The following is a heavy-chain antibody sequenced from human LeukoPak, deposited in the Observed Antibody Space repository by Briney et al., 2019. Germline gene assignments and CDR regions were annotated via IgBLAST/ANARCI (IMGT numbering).Heavy chain of an antibody. CDR2: ISAYNGNT. CDR3: ARDPSPYCSGGSCYGLPEYYYYYYMDV. D-gene: IGHD2-15*01. J-gene: IGHJ6*03. CDR1: GYTFTSYG. V-gene: IGHV1-18*01. Sequence: ASVKVSCKASGYTFTSYGISWVRQAPGQGLEWMGWISAYNGNTNYAQKLQGRVTMTTDTFTSTAYMELRSLRSDDTAVYYCARDPSPYCSGGSCYGLPEYYYYYYMDVWGKGTTVTVSS.